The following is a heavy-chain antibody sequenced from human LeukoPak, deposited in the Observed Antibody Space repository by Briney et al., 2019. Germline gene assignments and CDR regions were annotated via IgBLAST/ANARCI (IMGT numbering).Heavy chain of an antibody. Sequence: PSETLSLTCTVSGFSISTYSWSWIRQPPGKGLEWVGYIYSSGGTDHNPSLKSRVTMSVDTSTNQLSLKLNSVTAADTAAYYCARAKRWENDAFDIWGQGTLVTVAS. J-gene: IGHJ3*02. D-gene: IGHD1-26*01. CDR3: ARAKRWENDAFDI. V-gene: IGHV4-59*01. CDR2: IYSSGGT. CDR1: GFSISTYS.